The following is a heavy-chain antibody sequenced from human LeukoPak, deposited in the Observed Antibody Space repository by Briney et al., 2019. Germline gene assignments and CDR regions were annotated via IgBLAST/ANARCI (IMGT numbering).Heavy chain of an antibody. Sequence: TSETLSLTCTVSGGSITSYYWSWIRQPAGKGLEWIGRIYSSGSTIYNPSLKSRVTMSVDTSKNQFSLKVSSVTAADTAVYYCARDFVSTVTRDAFDIWGQGTMVTVSS. CDR2: IYSSGST. CDR3: ARDFVSTVTRDAFDI. D-gene: IGHD4-17*01. V-gene: IGHV4-4*07. CDR1: GGSITSYY. J-gene: IGHJ3*02.